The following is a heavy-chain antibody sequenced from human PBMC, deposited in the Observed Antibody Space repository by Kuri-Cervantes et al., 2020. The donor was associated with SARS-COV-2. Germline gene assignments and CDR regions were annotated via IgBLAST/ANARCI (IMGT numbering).Heavy chain of an antibody. Sequence: SLKFCCAASGFTFSRYGMHWVRQAPGNGLNWVAVISYDGSNKYYADSTKGRFTISRDTSKNTLYLQMNSLRAEDTAVYYCAKEKGIAVAEPLDYWGQGTLVTVSS. D-gene: IGHD6-19*01. CDR3: AKEKGIAVAEPLDY. CDR2: ISYDGSNK. J-gene: IGHJ4*02. CDR1: GFTFSRYG. V-gene: IGHV3-30*18.